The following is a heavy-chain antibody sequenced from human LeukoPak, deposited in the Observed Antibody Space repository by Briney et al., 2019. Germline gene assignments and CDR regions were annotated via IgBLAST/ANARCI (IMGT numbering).Heavy chain of an antibody. Sequence: ASETLSLTCTVPGGSIGSYYWSWIRQPAGKGLEWIGRIYTSGSTNYNPSLKSRVNMSVDTSKKQFSLKLSSVTAGDTAVYYCARSGWDFDYWGQGTLVTVSS. CDR2: IYTSGST. J-gene: IGHJ4*02. V-gene: IGHV4-4*07. D-gene: IGHD6-19*01. CDR3: ARSGWDFDY. CDR1: GGSIGSYY.